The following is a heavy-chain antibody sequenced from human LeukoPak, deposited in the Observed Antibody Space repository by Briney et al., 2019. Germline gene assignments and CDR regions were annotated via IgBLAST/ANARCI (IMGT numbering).Heavy chain of an antibody. CDR3: ATGLSFGKYLDV. J-gene: IGHJ6*04. Sequence: ASVKVSCKVSGYTVTELSMHWVRQSPGKGLEWMGGFHPEDGETIYAQKFQGRVTMTEDTSTDTAYMELSSLRSEDTAVYYCATGLSFGKYLDVWGKGTTVTISS. CDR1: GYTVTELS. D-gene: IGHD3-10*01. CDR2: FHPEDGET. V-gene: IGHV1-24*01.